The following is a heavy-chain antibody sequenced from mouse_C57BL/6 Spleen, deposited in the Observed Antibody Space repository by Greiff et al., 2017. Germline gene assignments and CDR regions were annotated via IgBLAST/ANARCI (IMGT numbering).Heavy chain of an antibody. D-gene: IGHD2-1*01. CDR3: ASRGYYGSYYAMDY. Sequence: QVQLKESGAELMKPGASVKLSCKATGYTFTGSWIEWVKQRPGHGLEWIGEILPGSGSTNYNEKFKGKATFTADTSANTAYMQLSSLKTEDSAIYYCASRGYYGSYYAMDYWGQGTSVTVSS. V-gene: IGHV1-9*01. J-gene: IGHJ4*01. CDR1: GYTFTGSW. CDR2: ILPGSGST.